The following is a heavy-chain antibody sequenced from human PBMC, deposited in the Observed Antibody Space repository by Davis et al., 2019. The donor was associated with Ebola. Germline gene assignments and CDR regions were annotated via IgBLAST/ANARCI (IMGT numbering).Heavy chain of an antibody. D-gene: IGHD4-17*01. J-gene: IGHJ6*02. Sequence: AASVKVSCKASGYTFTSYDINWVRQATGQGLEWMGWMNPNSGNTGYAQKFQGRVTMTRNTSISTAYMELSSLRSEDTAVYYCASRRATVTPLSSYYYYGMDVWGQGTTVTVSS. CDR1: GYTFTSYD. V-gene: IGHV1-8*01. CDR3: ASRRATVTPLSSYYYYGMDV. CDR2: MNPNSGNT.